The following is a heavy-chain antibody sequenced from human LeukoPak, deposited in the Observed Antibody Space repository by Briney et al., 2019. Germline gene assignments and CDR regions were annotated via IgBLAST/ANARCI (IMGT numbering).Heavy chain of an antibody. Sequence: TGRSLRLSCAASGFTFSSYAMSWVRQAPGKGLEWVSAISGSGGSTYYADSVKGRFTISRDNSKNTLYLQMNSLRAEDTAVYYCACWYPVGELFDYWGQGTLVTVSS. CDR3: ACWYPVGELFDY. CDR2: ISGSGGST. CDR1: GFTFSSYA. V-gene: IGHV3-23*01. D-gene: IGHD6-13*01. J-gene: IGHJ4*02.